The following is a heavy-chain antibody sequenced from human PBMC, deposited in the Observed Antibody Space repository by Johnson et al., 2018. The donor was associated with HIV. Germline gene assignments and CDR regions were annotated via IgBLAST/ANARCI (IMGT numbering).Heavy chain of an antibody. CDR2: IRYAGSNK. CDR3: AKARSSGQGAFDI. CDR1: GFTFSSYG. V-gene: IGHV3-30*02. Sequence: QVQLVESGGGVVQPGGSLRLSCAASGFTFSSYGMHWVRQAPGKGLEWVAFIRYAGSNKYYADSVKGRFTISRDNSENTLYLQMNSLRAEDTAVYYCAKARSSGQGAFDIWGQGTMVTVSS. J-gene: IGHJ3*02. D-gene: IGHD6-19*01.